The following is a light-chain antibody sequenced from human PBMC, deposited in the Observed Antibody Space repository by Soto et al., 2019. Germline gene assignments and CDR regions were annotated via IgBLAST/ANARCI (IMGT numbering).Light chain of an antibody. J-gene: IGLJ3*02. V-gene: IGLV2-23*02. CDR1: RSDVGNYNL. CDR2: EVN. Sequence: QSVLTQPASVSGSPGQSITISCTGTRSDVGNYNLVSWYQQHPGKAPKLMIYEVNKRPSGVSNRFSGSKSGNTASLTISGLQTGDEADYYSCSYAGSDTWAFGGGTKLTVL. CDR3: CSYAGSDTWA.